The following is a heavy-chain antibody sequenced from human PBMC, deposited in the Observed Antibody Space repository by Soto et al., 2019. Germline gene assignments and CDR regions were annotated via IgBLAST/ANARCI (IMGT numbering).Heavy chain of an antibody. Sequence: SETLSLTCAVSGYSISSGYYWGWIRQPPGKGLEWIGSIYHSGSTYYNPSLKSRVTISVDTSKNQFSLKLSSVTAADTAVYYCARDRVDTAMVPGNFYYYGMDVWGQGTTVTVSS. CDR2: IYHSGST. J-gene: IGHJ6*02. D-gene: IGHD5-18*01. V-gene: IGHV4-38-2*02. CDR3: ARDRVDTAMVPGNFYYYGMDV. CDR1: GYSISSGYY.